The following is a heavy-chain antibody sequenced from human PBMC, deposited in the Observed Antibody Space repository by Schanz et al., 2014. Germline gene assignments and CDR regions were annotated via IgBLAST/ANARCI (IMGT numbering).Heavy chain of an antibody. CDR1: GFTFSDYF. CDR2: ISSSGGTA. D-gene: IGHD2-15*01. J-gene: IGHJ6*02. V-gene: IGHV3-11*01. CDR3: ARACCRQDESYFYNGMDV. Sequence: QVQLVESGGGSVKPGGSLRLSCAASGFTFSDYFMGWIRQAPGRGLEWVSYISSSGGTAYYAESVSGRYTISRDNAKSSLYLQVNGLRAEDTAVYYCARACCRQDESYFYNGMDVWGQGTTVTVSS.